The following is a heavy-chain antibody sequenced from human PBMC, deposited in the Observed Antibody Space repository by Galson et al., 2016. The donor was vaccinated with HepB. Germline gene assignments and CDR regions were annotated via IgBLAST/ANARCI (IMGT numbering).Heavy chain of an antibody. D-gene: IGHD3-3*02. Sequence: QSGAEVKKPGESLRISCKGSAYTFTTHWIGWVRQMPGKGLEWMGIIYPDDSDTRYSPSFQGQVTISADKSVNTAYLQWRSLKASDTAMYYCARHRSPFLEWAPFEPWGQGTLVTVSS. CDR1: AYTFTTHW. CDR3: ARHRSPFLEWAPFEP. J-gene: IGHJ5*02. V-gene: IGHV5-51*01. CDR2: IYPDDSDT.